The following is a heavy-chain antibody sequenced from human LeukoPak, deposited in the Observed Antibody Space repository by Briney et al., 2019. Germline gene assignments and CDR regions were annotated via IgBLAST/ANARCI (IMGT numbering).Heavy chain of an antibody. CDR3: GKARESSSSTSCYRNGMDV. Sequence: PGGSLRLSCAASGFTFSSYAMSWVRQAPGKGLEWVSAISGTGGNTYYADSVKGRFTISRGNSKNTLYLQMNSLRAEDTAVYYCGKARESSSSTSCYRNGMDVWGQGTTVTVSS. V-gene: IGHV3-23*01. D-gene: IGHD2-2*02. J-gene: IGHJ6*02. CDR2: ISGTGGNT. CDR1: GFTFSSYA.